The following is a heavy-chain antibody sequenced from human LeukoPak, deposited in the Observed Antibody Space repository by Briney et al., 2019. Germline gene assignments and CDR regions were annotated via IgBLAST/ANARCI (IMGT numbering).Heavy chain of an antibody. D-gene: IGHD3-3*01. J-gene: IGHJ3*02. CDR2: ISSSGSTI. CDR1: GFTFSDYS. CDR3: ARGRFLEWLLSGDDAFDI. V-gene: IGHV3-11*04. Sequence: PGGSLRLSCAASGFTFSDYSMSWIRQAPGKGLEWVSYISSSGSTIYYADSVKGRFTISRDNAKNSLYLQMNSLRAEDTAVYYCARGRFLEWLLSGDDAFDIWGQGTMVTVSS.